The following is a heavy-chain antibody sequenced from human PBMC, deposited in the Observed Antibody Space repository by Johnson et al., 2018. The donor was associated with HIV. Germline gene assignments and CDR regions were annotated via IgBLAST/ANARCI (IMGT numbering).Heavy chain of an antibody. D-gene: IGHD3-22*01. Sequence: VQLVESGGGLVQPGRSLRLSCAASGFIFDDYAMHWVRQVPGKGLEWGSRISWYSGSIGCADSVKGRFTTSRDIAKNTLYLQMNSLRAEETAVYYVARDHYDSSGIDAFDIWGQGTMVTVSS. CDR2: ISWYSGSI. J-gene: IGHJ3*02. V-gene: IGHV3-9*01. CDR1: GFIFDDYA. CDR3: ARDHYDSSGIDAFDI.